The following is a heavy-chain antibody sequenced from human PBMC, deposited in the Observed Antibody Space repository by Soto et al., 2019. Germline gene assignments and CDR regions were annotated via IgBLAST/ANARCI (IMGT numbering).Heavy chain of an antibody. CDR3: ARDLLHYSAGWFDP. CDR2: IYYSGST. J-gene: IGHJ5*02. V-gene: IGHV4-59*01. CDR1: GGSISSYY. Sequence: SETLSLTCTVSGGSISSYYWSWIRKHPGKGLEWIGYIYYSGSTNYNPSLKSRVTISVDTSKNQFSLKLSSVTAADTAVYYCARDLLHYSAGWFDPWGQGTLVTVSS. D-gene: IGHD1-26*01.